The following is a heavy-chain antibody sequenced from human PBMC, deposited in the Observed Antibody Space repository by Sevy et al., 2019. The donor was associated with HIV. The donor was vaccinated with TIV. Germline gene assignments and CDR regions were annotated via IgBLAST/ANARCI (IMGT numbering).Heavy chain of an antibody. CDR1: GFTFSSYA. CDR3: AKDRIWELGDAFDI. Sequence: VGSLRLSCAASGFTFSSYAMSWVRQAPGKGLEWVSGLSGNGGSTNYADSVKGRFALSRDNSKNTLYLQMNNLRAEDTAIYFCAKDRIWELGDAFDIWGQGTMVTVSS. J-gene: IGHJ3*02. D-gene: IGHD1-7*01. V-gene: IGHV3-23*01. CDR2: LSGNGGST.